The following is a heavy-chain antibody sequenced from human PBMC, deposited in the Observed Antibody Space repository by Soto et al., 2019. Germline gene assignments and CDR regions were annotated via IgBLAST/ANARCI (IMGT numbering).Heavy chain of an antibody. Sequence: SETLSLTCAISGVSITNTNWWTWGRDPGGEVLGWIGVIFDSGSTNYNPSLKDRFTMSGDKSRNAFYLQMTSVTAADTATYYCARVAQGKCPGSRCYGWFDLWGQGTLVTVSS. CDR1: GVSITNTNW. D-gene: IGHD2-15*01. V-gene: IGHV4-4*02. J-gene: IGHJ5*02. CDR3: ARVAQGKCPGSRCYGWFDL. CDR2: IFDSGST.